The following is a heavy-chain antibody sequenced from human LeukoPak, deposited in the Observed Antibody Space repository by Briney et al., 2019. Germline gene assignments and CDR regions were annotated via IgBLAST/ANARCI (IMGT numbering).Heavy chain of an antibody. CDR1: GFTFSGSE. J-gene: IGHJ2*01. V-gene: IGHV3-48*03. CDR2: IRTDGTTT. D-gene: IGHD3-3*01. Sequence: GGSLRLSCTASGFTFSGSEMSWVRQTPGKGLEWLSNIRTDGTTTYYADSVKGRFTISRDNAENSLYLQMDRLRPDDTALYYCARSFGWYFDLWGRGTLVTVSS. CDR3: ARSFGWYFDL.